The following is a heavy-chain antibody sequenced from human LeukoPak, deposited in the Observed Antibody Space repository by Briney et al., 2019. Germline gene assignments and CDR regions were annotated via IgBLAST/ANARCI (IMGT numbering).Heavy chain of an antibody. Sequence: PSESLSLTCPVSGGSISSGGYYWSWIRQHPGKGLEWIGYIYYSGSTYYNPSLKSRVTISVDTSKNQFSLKLSSVTAADTAVYYCARVLAARAPYNWFDPWGQGTLVTVSS. CDR3: ARVLAARAPYNWFDP. CDR1: GGSISSGGYY. CDR2: IYYSGST. V-gene: IGHV4-31*03. D-gene: IGHD6-6*01. J-gene: IGHJ5*02.